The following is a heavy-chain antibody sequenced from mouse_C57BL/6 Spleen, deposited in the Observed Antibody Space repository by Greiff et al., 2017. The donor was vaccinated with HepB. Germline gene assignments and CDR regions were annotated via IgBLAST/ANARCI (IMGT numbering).Heavy chain of an antibody. J-gene: IGHJ1*03. Sequence: EVQRVESGGGLVQPKGSLKLSCAASGFSFNTYAMNWVRQAPGKGLEWVARIRSKSNNYATYYADSVKDRFTISRDDSESMLYLQMNNLKTEDTAMYYCVRLSYGPYWYFDVWGTGTTVTVSS. CDR2: IRSKSNNYAT. D-gene: IGHD1-1*01. CDR3: VRLSYGPYWYFDV. V-gene: IGHV10-1*01. CDR1: GFSFNTYA.